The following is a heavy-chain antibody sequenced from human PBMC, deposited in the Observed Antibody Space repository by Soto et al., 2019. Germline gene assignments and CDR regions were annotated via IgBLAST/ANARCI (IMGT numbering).Heavy chain of an antibody. J-gene: IGHJ6*02. CDR3: ARDPAYDILTGYYTRGYYGMDV. V-gene: IGHV1-69*13. CDR2: IIPIFGTA. Sequence: ASVKVSCKASGGTFSTYAISWVRQAPGQGLEWMGGIIPIFGTANYAQKFQGRVTITADESTSTAYMELSSLRSEDTAVYYCARDPAYDILTGYYTRGYYGMDVWGQGTKVTVS. D-gene: IGHD3-9*01. CDR1: GGTFSTYA.